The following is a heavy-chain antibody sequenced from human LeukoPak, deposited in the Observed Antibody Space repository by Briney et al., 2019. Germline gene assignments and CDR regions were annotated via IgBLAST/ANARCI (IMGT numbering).Heavy chain of an antibody. CDR1: GGSISNYY. CDR2: VYYSGTT. D-gene: IGHD3-10*01. CDR3: ARRGSFNWFDP. Sequence: SSETLSLTCTVSGGSISNYYWNWIRHPPGKGLEWIGYVYYSGTTNYNPSLKSRVTISVDTSKNQFSLKLSSVTAADTAVYYCARRGSFNWFDPWGQGTLVTVSS. V-gene: IGHV4-59*01. J-gene: IGHJ5*02.